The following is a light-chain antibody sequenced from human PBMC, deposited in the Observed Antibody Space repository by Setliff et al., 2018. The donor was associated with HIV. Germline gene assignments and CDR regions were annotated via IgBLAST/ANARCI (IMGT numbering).Light chain of an antibody. J-gene: IGLJ2*01. V-gene: IGLV2-23*02. CDR1: SSAVGAYMS. CDR2: DVT. Sequence: QSVLTQPASVSGSPGQSITIFCTGSSSAVGAYMSVSWYQQHPGEVPKLIIYDVTKRPSGVSNRFSGSKSGTTASLTISGLQAEDEADYYCCSFAGSDTWIFGGGTK. CDR3: CSFAGSDTWI.